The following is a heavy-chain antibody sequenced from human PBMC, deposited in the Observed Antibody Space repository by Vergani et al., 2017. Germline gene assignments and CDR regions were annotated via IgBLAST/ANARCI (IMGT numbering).Heavy chain of an antibody. Sequence: QVQLLQSGAAVRKPGSSVTVSCKASGDTFSNYAITWVRQAPGQGLEWMGGIIPIFGTADYAQDFQGRLSITADESTSTAYMELSSMRSEDTAVYYCARVSRTSYGSGSYFSAHYTYYYYGMDVWGQGTTVTVSS. V-gene: IGHV1-69*13. CDR1: GDTFSNYA. CDR3: ARVSRTSYGSGSYFSAHYTYYYYGMDV. J-gene: IGHJ6*02. D-gene: IGHD3-10*01. CDR2: IIPIFGTA.